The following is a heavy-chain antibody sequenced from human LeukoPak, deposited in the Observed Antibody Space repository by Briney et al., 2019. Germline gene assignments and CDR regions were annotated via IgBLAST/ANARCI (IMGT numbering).Heavy chain of an antibody. CDR2: ISYGGSNK. Sequence: GGSLRLSCAASGFTFSSYGMHWVRQAPGKGLEWVAVISYGGSNKYYADSVKGRFTISRDNSKNTLYLQMNSLRAEDTAVYYCAKGMGYCSGGSCYESPPFDYWGQGTLVTVSS. J-gene: IGHJ4*02. V-gene: IGHV3-30*18. CDR1: GFTFSSYG. CDR3: AKGMGYCSGGSCYESPPFDY. D-gene: IGHD2-15*01.